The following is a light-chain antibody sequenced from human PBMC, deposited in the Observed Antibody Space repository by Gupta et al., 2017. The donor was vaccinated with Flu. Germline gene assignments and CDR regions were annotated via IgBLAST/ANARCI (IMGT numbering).Light chain of an antibody. CDR2: AAS. CDR3: QQHNSWPPIT. J-gene: IGKJ5*01. Sequence: EIAMTQSPATLSVSPGERATPSCSASQSVGTDLAWYQQKPGQAPRLLIYAASSRDAHVPDRFSGSGSGTEFTLTISRRQSEDFAVYYCQQHNSWPPITFGQGTRLDIK. V-gene: IGKV3-15*01. CDR1: QSVGTD.